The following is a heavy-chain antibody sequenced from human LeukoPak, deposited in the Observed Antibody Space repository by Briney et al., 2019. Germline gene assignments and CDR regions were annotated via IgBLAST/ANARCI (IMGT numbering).Heavy chain of an antibody. CDR2: IIPIFGTA. V-gene: IGHV1-69*01. Sequence: ASVKVSCKAPGGTFSSYAISWVRQAPGQGLEWMGGIIPIFGTANYAQKFQGRVTITADESTSTAYMELSSLRSEDTAVYYCARAPSGSYPFDYWGQGTLVTVSS. CDR1: GGTFSSYA. D-gene: IGHD1-26*01. CDR3: ARAPSGSYPFDY. J-gene: IGHJ4*02.